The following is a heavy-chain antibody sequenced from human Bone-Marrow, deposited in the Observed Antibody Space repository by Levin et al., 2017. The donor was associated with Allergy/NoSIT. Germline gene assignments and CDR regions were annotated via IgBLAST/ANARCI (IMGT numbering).Heavy chain of an antibody. J-gene: IGHJ3*02. D-gene: IGHD3-16*01. CDR2: IFWDDDK. CDR3: LHRRVREGGRSRKSTEVVDI. CDR1: GFSLSTSGEG. Sequence: SGPTLVKPTQTLTLTCSFSGFSLSTSGEGVGWIRQPPGKALEWLALIFWDDDKRYSPYLTSRLTITRDTSRNHVLLTMTNMDPVDTATYYCLHRRVREGGRSRKSTEVVDIWGQGTLVTVSS. V-gene: IGHV2-5*02.